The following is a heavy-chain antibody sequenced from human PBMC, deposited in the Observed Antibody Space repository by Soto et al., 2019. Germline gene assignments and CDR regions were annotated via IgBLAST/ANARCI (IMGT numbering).Heavy chain of an antibody. Sequence: ASVKVSCKASGYTFTSYGISWVRQAPGQGLEWMGWISAYNGNTNYAQKLQGRVTMTTDTSTSTAYMELRSLRSDDTAVYYCARDSLGRAAAGTYSYGMDVWGQGTTVTVAS. D-gene: IGHD6-13*01. J-gene: IGHJ6*02. V-gene: IGHV1-18*01. CDR2: ISAYNGNT. CDR3: ARDSLGRAAAGTYSYGMDV. CDR1: GYTFTSYG.